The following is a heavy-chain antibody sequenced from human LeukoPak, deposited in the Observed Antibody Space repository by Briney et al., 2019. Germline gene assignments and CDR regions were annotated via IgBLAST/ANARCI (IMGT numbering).Heavy chain of an antibody. D-gene: IGHD1-26*01. J-gene: IGHJ1*01. CDR1: GFTFSSYW. CDR2: IKQDGSEK. V-gene: IGHV3-7*01. CDR3: ARDGSYATEYFQH. Sequence: GGSLRLSCAASGFTFSSYWMSWVRQAPGKGLEWVANIKQDGSEKYYVDSVKGRFTISRDNAKNSLYLQMNSLRAEDTAVYYCARDGSYATEYFQHWGQGALVTVSS.